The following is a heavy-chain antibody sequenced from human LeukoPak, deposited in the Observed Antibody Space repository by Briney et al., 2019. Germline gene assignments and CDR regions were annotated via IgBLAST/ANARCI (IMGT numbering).Heavy chain of an antibody. CDR1: GFSFDDYD. Sequence: PGGSLRLSCVASGFSFDDYDMSWVRQAPGKGLEWVSGINWNGGSTGYADSVKGRFTISRDNAKNSLYLQMSSLRAEDTALYYCAREEGGYFDYWGQGTLVTVSS. CDR2: INWNGGST. V-gene: IGHV3-20*04. D-gene: IGHD3-16*01. CDR3: AREEGGYFDY. J-gene: IGHJ4*02.